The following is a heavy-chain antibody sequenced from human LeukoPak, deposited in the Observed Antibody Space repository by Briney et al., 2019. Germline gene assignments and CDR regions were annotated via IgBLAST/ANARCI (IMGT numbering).Heavy chain of an antibody. V-gene: IGHV3-30*18. D-gene: IGHD6-19*01. Sequence: HPGGSLRLSCAASGFTFSSYGMHWVRQAPGKGLEWVAVISYDESNKYYADSVKGRFTISRDDSKNTLYLQMNSLRAEDTAVYYCAKYWPEPWLERANFDYWGQGTLVTVSS. J-gene: IGHJ4*02. CDR1: GFTFSSYG. CDR3: AKYWPEPWLERANFDY. CDR2: ISYDESNK.